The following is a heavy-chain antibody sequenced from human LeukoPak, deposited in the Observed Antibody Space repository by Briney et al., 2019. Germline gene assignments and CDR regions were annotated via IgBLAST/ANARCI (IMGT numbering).Heavy chain of an antibody. CDR2: INPNSGGT. CDR1: GYTFTSNG. D-gene: IGHD6-13*01. Sequence: ASVKVSCKASGYTFTSNGITWVRQAPGQGLEWMGWINPNSGGTNYAQKFQGRVTMTRDTSISTAYMELSRLRSDDTAVYYCARLGIDVAAAGTTTTDYWGQGTLVTVSS. CDR3: ARLGIDVAAAGTTTTDY. V-gene: IGHV1-2*02. J-gene: IGHJ4*02.